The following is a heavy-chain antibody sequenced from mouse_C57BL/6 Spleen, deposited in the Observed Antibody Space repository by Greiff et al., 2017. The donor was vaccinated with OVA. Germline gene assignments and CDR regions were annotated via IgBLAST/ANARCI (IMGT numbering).Heavy chain of an antibody. CDR2: IHPNSGST. CDR1: GYTFTSYW. Sequence: VQLQQPGAELVKPGASVKLSCKASGYTFTSYWMHWVKQRPGQGLEWIGMIHPNSGSTNYNEKFKSKATLTVDKSSSTAYMQLSSLTSEDSAVYYCALIYYDYGSDYWGQGTTLTVSS. J-gene: IGHJ2*01. D-gene: IGHD2-4*01. V-gene: IGHV1-64*01. CDR3: ALIYYDYGSDY.